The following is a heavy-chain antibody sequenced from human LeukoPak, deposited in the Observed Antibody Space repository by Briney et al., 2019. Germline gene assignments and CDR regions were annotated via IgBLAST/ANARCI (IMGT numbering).Heavy chain of an antibody. D-gene: IGHD3-22*01. V-gene: IGHV3-73*01. CDR3: TTLWAHDSTDYYADDDFDI. Sequence: GGSLRLSCAASGFTFSGSAMHWVRQASGKGLEWVGRIRSKGNSYTTGYAESVKGRFTISRDDSKNTAYLQMNSLKTEDTAVYYCTTLWAHDSTDYYADDDFDIWGQGAMVTVSS. CDR1: GFTFSGSA. CDR2: IRSKGNSYTT. J-gene: IGHJ3*02.